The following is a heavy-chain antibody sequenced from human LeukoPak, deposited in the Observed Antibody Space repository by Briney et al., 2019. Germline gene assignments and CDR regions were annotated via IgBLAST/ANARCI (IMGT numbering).Heavy chain of an antibody. CDR3: AKGNGDFSHFYNGMDV. V-gene: IGHV3-43*02. CDR1: GFTFDDVA. Sequence: PGGSLRLSCVGSGFTFDDVAMHWVRQAPGRGLEWVSLICGDGVATYYGASLKGRFTISRDNSKNSLYLQMNSLRVEDTALYYCAKGNGDFSHFYNGMDVWGRGTTVTVSS. D-gene: IGHD4-17*01. J-gene: IGHJ6*02. CDR2: ICGDGVAT.